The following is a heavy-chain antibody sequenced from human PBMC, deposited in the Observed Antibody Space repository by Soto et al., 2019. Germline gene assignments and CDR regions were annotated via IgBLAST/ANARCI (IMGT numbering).Heavy chain of an antibody. D-gene: IGHD2-15*01. CDR3: AKLVIGYCSGNTCDDY. CDR2: ISYDSSNK. V-gene: IGHV3-30*18. J-gene: IGHJ4*02. CDR1: GFTFSYG. Sequence: VQLLESGGGLIQPGGSPRLSCAASGFTFSYGIHWLRQAPGKGLEWVAYISYDSSNKFYGDSVKGRFTISRDNSKNTQFLQMNSRRAEDTAVYYCAKLVIGYCSGNTCDDYWGQGTLVAVSS.